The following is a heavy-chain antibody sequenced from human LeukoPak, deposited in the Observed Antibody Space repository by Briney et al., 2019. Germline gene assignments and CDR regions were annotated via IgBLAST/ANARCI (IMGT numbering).Heavy chain of an antibody. D-gene: IGHD3-9*01. CDR2: IYYSGST. V-gene: IGHV4-39*07. CDR3: ASGDYDILTGYSNFDY. J-gene: IGHJ4*02. Sequence: SETLSLTCTVSGGSISSSSYYWGWIRQPPGKGLDWIGSIYYSGSTYYNPSLKSRVTISVDTSKNQFSLKLSSVTAADTAVYYCASGDYDILTGYSNFDYWGQGTLVTVSS. CDR1: GGSISSSSYY.